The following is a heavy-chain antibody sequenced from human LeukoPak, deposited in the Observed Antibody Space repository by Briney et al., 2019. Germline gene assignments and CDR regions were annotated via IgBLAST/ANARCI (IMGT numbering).Heavy chain of an antibody. Sequence: ASVTVSCKASGYTFTGYYMHWVRQAPGQGLEWVGWINPNSGGTNYAQKFQGRVTMTRDTSISTAYMELSRLRSDDTAGYYCARPGGTGEFDYWGQGTLVTVSS. CDR3: ARPGGTGEFDY. CDR1: GYTFTGYY. D-gene: IGHD7-27*01. CDR2: INPNSGGT. V-gene: IGHV1-2*02. J-gene: IGHJ4*02.